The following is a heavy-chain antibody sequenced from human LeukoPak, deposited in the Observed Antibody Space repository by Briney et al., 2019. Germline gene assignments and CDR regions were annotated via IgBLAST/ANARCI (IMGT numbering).Heavy chain of an antibody. J-gene: IGHJ4*02. D-gene: IGHD3-22*01. CDR1: GGSISSSNW. CDR2: IYHSGGT. Sequence: PSETLSLTCAVSGGSISSSNWWSWVRQPPGKGLEWIGEIYHSGGTNYNPSLKSRVTISVDKSKNQFSLKLSSVTAADTAVYYCARATYYYDSSGLSLDYWGQGTLVTVSS. CDR3: ARATYYYDSSGLSLDY. V-gene: IGHV4-4*02.